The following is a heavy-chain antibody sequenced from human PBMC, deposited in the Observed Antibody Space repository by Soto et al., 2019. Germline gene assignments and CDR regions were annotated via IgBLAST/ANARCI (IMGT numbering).Heavy chain of an antibody. CDR2: IYYSGIT. J-gene: IGHJ4*02. CDR3: ARFDKEEDQKVGSWYYFEA. Sequence: PSSTXSLTCNFSGGSMIIGCYFLCWIRQHPGKVLEWIGHIYYSGITYSNPSLKSRLVIAVDTSQNQISLMLTSVTAADTAVYYCARFDKEEDQKVGSWYYFEAWGQGILV. D-gene: IGHD1-20*01. V-gene: IGHV4-31*03. CDR1: GGSMIIGCYF.